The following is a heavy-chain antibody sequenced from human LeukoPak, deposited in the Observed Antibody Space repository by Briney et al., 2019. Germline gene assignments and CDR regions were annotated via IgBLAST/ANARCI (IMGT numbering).Heavy chain of an antibody. D-gene: IGHD2-15*01. Sequence: GGSLRLSCAASGFTLSSYSMNWVRQAPGKGLEWVSSISGSSSYIYYTDSVKGRFTISRDNAKNSLYLQMNSLRAEDTAVYYCAREDCSGGSCYLPLRWFDPWGQGTLVTVSS. CDR1: GFTLSSYS. J-gene: IGHJ5*02. CDR2: ISGSSSYI. V-gene: IGHV3-21*01. CDR3: AREDCSGGSCYLPLRWFDP.